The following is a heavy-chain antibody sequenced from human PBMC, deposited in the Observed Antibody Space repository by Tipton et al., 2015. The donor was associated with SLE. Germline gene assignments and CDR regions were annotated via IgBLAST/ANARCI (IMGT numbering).Heavy chain of an antibody. V-gene: IGHV4-39*01. CDR3: ACSSSSSGGDFDY. D-gene: IGHD6-6*01. CDR2: IYYSGST. J-gene: IGHJ4*02. Sequence: TLSLTCTVSGGSISSSSYYWGWIRQPPGKGLEWIGSIYYSGSTYYNPSLKSRVTISVDTSKNQFSLKLSSVTAADTAVYYCACSSSSSGGDFDYWGQGTLVTVSS. CDR1: GGSISSSSYY.